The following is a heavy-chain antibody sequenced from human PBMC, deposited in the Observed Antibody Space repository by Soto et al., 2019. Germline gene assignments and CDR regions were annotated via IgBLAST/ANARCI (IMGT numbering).Heavy chain of an antibody. CDR2: VNPNNGDT. D-gene: IGHD3-10*01. J-gene: IGHJ4*02. CDR3: AKVSRRGSAIDFDY. V-gene: IGHV1-8*02. CDR1: GYNFFNYD. Sequence: QVQLVQSGAELKKPGASVKVSCKASGYNFFNYDMNWVRQATGQGPEWIGWVNPNNGDTGYGVRFQGRVTLTTDISTNTAYMELTSLRLDDTAIYYCAKVSRRGSAIDFDYWGQGTLITVSS.